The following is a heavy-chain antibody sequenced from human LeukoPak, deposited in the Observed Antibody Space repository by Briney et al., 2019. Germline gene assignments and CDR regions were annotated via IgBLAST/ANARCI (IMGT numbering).Heavy chain of an antibody. Sequence: VGSLRLSCAASVFTFTIYSMNWVPAAPGKGLGCGSSISSSSNYIYSTDSVKGRFTISRDNAKNSLYLQMTSLRAEDTAVYDCASNLGYCSSTSCYRRFDYWGQGTLVTVSS. V-gene: IGHV3-21*01. CDR2: ISSSSNYI. D-gene: IGHD2-2*01. CDR3: ASNLGYCSSTSCYRRFDY. CDR1: VFTFTIYS. J-gene: IGHJ4*02.